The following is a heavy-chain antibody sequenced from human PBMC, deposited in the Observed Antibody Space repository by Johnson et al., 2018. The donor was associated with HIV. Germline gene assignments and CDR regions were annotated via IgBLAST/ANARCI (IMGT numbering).Heavy chain of an antibody. CDR1: GFTFSNYG. CDR2: IPYDGSNK. J-gene: IGHJ3*02. D-gene: IGHD6-6*01. V-gene: IGHV3-30*02. CDR3: GKVQVITARLGAFDI. Sequence: QLVESGGGVVQPGGSLRLSCAASGFTFSNYGMHWVRQAPGKGLEWVASIPYDGSNKYYADSVKGRFTISRDNSKNTLYLQMNSLRADDTAVYYCGKVQVITARLGAFDIWGQGTMVTVSS.